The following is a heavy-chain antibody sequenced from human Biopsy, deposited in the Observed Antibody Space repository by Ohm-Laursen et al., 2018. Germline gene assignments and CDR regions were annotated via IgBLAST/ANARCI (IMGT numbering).Heavy chain of an antibody. D-gene: IGHD2-2*01. J-gene: IGHJ6*02. V-gene: IGHV1-8*01. CDR1: GYTFTSYD. Sequence: ASVKVSCKTYGYTFTSYDISWMRQVSGQGLEWIGWVNPVSKNTVSVKDFRGRVTLTGDTSPSTSYMELRSLTSKDTAIYYCARAVRNQMLSTVWGQGTAVTVSS. CDR2: VNPVSKNT. CDR3: ARAVRNQMLSTV.